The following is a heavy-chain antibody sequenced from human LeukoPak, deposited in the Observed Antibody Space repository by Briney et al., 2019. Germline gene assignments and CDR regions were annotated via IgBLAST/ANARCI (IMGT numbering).Heavy chain of an antibody. CDR2: IWYDGSNK. D-gene: IGHD2-2*01. CDR3: ARAVVPAVLLDY. V-gene: IGHV3-33*08. J-gene: IGHJ4*02. CDR1: GFTFSRDS. Sequence: GGSLRLSCAASGFTFSRDSMNWVRQAPGKGLEWVAVIWYDGSNKYYADSVKGRFTISRDNSKNTLYLQMNSLRAEDTAVYYCARAVVPAVLLDYWGQGTLVTVSS.